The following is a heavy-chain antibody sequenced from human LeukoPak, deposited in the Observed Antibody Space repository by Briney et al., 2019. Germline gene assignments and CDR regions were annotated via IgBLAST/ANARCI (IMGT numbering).Heavy chain of an antibody. V-gene: IGHV3-15*01. D-gene: IGHD3-10*01. Sequence: GGSLRLSCAATGFTFNKAWMSWVRLAPGKGLEWVGRIKNKGDGGTTDYAAPVKGRFTVSRDDSKSTLYLQMNSLKTEDTAVYYCTTSGTPFEYWGQGTLVTVSS. CDR2: IKNKGDGGTT. J-gene: IGHJ4*02. CDR3: TTSGTPFEY. CDR1: GFTFNKAW.